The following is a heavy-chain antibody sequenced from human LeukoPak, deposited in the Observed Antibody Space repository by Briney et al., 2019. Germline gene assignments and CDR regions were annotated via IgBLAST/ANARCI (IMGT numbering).Heavy chain of an antibody. J-gene: IGHJ6*02. D-gene: IGHD3-10*01. CDR3: ARVEGVTMVRGVIRNYYYYGMDV. CDR1: GFTFSSYW. V-gene: IGHV3-7*01. CDR2: IMQDGSEK. Sequence: PGGSLRLSCAASGFTFSSYWMSWVRQAPGKGLEWVANIMQDGSEKYYVDSVKGRFTISRDNAKNSLYLQMNSLRAEDTAVYYCARVEGVTMVRGVIRNYYYYGMDVWGQGTTVTVSS.